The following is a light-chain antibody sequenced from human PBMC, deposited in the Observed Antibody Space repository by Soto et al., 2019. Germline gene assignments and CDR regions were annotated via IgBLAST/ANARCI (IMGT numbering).Light chain of an antibody. CDR3: QQRSNWPIT. CDR1: QSVSTN. Sequence: EIVMTQSPATLSVSPGERATLSCRASQSVSTNLAWYQQKPGQAPRLLIYGASTRATGIPARFSGSGSGTEFTLTISSLQSEHFAVYYCQQRSNWPITFGQGTRLEIK. CDR2: GAS. V-gene: IGKV3-15*01. J-gene: IGKJ5*01.